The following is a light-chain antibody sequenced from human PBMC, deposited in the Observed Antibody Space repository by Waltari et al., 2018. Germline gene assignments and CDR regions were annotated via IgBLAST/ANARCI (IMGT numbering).Light chain of an antibody. Sequence: SFELAQPPSVSVSPGPTATITCPGYPLGTKYISWYQQRPGQSPTLLIFQDDIRPSGIPERFSGSNSLSPATLTVSGAQSVDEAVYYCQAWDSHNVVFGGGTKLTVL. CDR3: QAWDSHNVV. V-gene: IGLV3-1*01. CDR1: PLGTKY. J-gene: IGLJ2*01. CDR2: QDD.